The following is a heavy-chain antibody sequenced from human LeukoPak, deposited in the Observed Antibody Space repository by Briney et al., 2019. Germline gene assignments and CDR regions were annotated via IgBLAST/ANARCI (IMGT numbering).Heavy chain of an antibody. Sequence: ASVKVSCKASGYTFTSYGISWVRQAPGQGLEWMGWISAYNGNTNYAQKLQGRVTMTTDTSTSTAYMELRSLRSDDTAVYYCARGVTIFRGGYYYYMDVWGKGTTVTVSS. CDR1: GYTFTSYG. D-gene: IGHD3-9*01. CDR2: ISAYNGNT. CDR3: ARGVTIFRGGYYYYMDV. V-gene: IGHV1-18*01. J-gene: IGHJ6*03.